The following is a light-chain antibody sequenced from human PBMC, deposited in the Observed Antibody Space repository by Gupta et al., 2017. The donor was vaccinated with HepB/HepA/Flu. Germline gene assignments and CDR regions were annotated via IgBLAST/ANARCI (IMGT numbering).Light chain of an antibody. CDR1: SSNIGSNS. CDR3: AAWYDSLIGFVV. Sequence: QSVLTQLPSASGTPGQTVTISCSGSSSNIGSNSVYWYQQLPGTAPKLLIYRNNQRPAGVPDRFSSSKSGTSASLAISGLRSEDEADYYCAAWYDSLIGFVVCGGGTKLTVL. V-gene: IGLV1-47*01. J-gene: IGLJ2*01. CDR2: RNN.